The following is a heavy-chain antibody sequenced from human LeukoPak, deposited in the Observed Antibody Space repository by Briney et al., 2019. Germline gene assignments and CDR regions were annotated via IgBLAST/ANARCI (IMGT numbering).Heavy chain of an antibody. CDR3: TKLSDCGDDCYDRPHWFDP. J-gene: IGHJ5*02. Sequence: SETLSLTCTVSGGSMTGYYWDWIRQPPGKRLEWIGYVHSSGGTKYNPSLKSRVTVSIDMSRNQFSLNVRSVTAADTATYYCTKLSDCGDDCYDRPHWFDPWGQGRLVTVSS. V-gene: IGHV4-59*08. D-gene: IGHD2-21*02. CDR1: GGSMTGYY. CDR2: VHSSGGT.